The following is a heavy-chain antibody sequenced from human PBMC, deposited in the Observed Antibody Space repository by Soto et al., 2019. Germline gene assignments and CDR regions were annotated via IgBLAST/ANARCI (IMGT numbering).Heavy chain of an antibody. CDR3: ARSYNYYSYMDV. Sequence: PSETLSLTCAVYGGSFSGYYWSWIRQPPGKGLEWIGEINHSGSTNYNPSLKSRVTISVDTSKNQFSLKLSSVTAADTAVYYCARSYNYYSYMDVWGKGTTVTVSS. CDR2: INHSGST. V-gene: IGHV4-34*01. D-gene: IGHD1-20*01. J-gene: IGHJ6*03. CDR1: GGSFSGYY.